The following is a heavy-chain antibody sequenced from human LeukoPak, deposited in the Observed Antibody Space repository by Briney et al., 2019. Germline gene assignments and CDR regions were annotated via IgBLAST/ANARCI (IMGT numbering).Heavy chain of an antibody. Sequence: PSETLSLTCTVSGGSISSSSYYWGWIRQPPGKGLEWIGSIYYSGSTYYNPSLKSRVTLSVDTSKNQFSLKLSSVTAADTAVYYCARQDHTQQLLWGQGTLVTVSS. V-gene: IGHV4-39*01. CDR2: IYYSGST. D-gene: IGHD6-13*01. CDR1: GGSISSSSYY. CDR3: ARQDHTQQLL. J-gene: IGHJ4*02.